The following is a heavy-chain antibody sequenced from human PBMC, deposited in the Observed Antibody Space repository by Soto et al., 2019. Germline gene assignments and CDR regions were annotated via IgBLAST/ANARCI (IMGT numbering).Heavy chain of an antibody. CDR2: IKEDGSDK. CDR1: GLIFSSYW. Sequence: PGGSLRLSCEAAGLIFSSYWMSWVRQAPGKGLEWVGKIKEDGSDKYYVDSVKGRFTISRDNAKNSLYLQMNSLRDEDTAVYYCTRDADFSFEHWGQGTLVTVSS. D-gene: IGHD3-3*01. V-gene: IGHV3-7*01. J-gene: IGHJ5*02. CDR3: TRDADFSFEH.